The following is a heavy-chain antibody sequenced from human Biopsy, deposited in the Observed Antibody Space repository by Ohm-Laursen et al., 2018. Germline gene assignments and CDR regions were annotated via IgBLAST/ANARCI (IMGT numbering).Heavy chain of an antibody. D-gene: IGHD6-19*01. V-gene: IGHV4-61*01. Sequence: PSQTLSLTCTVSGDSLRSGPDHWSWIRQPPGQGLEYIGFIYSGGNTNYNPSLQNRVTMSVDTSKNQFSLKLSSVIAADPAVYYCARGRRTSGWPYFANWGQGALVIVSP. J-gene: IGHJ4*02. CDR3: ARGRRTSGWPYFAN. CDR1: GDSLRSGPDH. CDR2: IYSGGNT.